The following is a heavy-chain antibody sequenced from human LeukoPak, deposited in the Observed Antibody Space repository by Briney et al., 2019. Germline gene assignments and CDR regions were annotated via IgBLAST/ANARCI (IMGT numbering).Heavy chain of an antibody. CDR3: ARDRGIVGATRFDY. V-gene: IGHV4-61*01. CDR2: IYYSGST. Sequence: SQTLSLTCTVSGGSISSGSYYWSWIRQPPGKGLEWVGYIYYSGSTNYNPSLKSRVTISVDTSKNQFSLKLSSVTAADTAVYYCARDRGIVGATRFDYWGQGTLVTVSS. J-gene: IGHJ4*02. CDR1: GGSISSGSYY. D-gene: IGHD1-26*01.